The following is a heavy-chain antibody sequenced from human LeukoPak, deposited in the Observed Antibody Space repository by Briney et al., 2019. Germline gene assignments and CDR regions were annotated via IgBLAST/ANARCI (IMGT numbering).Heavy chain of an antibody. J-gene: IGHJ5*02. CDR3: ARGPYYDFWSGYPGS. Sequence: PGGSLRLSCAASGFTFSSYSMNWVRQAPGKGLEWVSSISSSSSYIYYADSVKGRFTISRDNAKNSLYLQMNSLRAEDTAVYYSARGPYYDFWSGYPGSWGQGTLVTVSS. D-gene: IGHD3-3*01. CDR1: GFTFSSYS. V-gene: IGHV3-21*01. CDR2: ISSSSSYI.